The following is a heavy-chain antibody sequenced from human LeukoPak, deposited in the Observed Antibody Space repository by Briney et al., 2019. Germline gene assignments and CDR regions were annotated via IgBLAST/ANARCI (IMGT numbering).Heavy chain of an antibody. CDR2: IYTSGST. D-gene: IGHD3-10*01. J-gene: IGHJ5*01. Sequence: PSQTLSLTCTVSGGSISSGIYYWSWLRQPAGTGLEWIGRIYTSGSTNYNPSLKSRVTISVDTSKNQFSLNLSSVTAADTAVYYCAKTYGSGNNCFESWGQGTLVTVSS. V-gene: IGHV4-61*02. CDR1: GGSISSGIYY. CDR3: AKTYGSGNNCFES.